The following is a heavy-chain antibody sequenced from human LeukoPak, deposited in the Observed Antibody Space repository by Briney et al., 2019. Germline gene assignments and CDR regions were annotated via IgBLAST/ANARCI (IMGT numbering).Heavy chain of an antibody. J-gene: IGHJ4*02. D-gene: IGHD6-13*01. CDR1: GFTFSSYS. V-gene: IGHV3-21*04. CDR2: ISSSSSYI. CDR3: AKNKQQLDQFDY. Sequence: PGGSLRLSCAASGFTFSSYSMNWVRKAPGKGLEWVSSISSSSSYIYYADSVKGRFTISRDNSKNTLYLQMNSLRAEDTAVYYCAKNKQQLDQFDYWGQGTLVTVSS.